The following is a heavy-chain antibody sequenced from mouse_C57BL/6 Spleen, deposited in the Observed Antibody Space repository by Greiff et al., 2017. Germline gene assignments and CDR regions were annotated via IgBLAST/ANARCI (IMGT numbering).Heavy chain of an antibody. Sequence: QVQLQQSGAELVKPGASVKMSYKASGYTFTTYPIEWMKQNHGKSLEWIGNFHPYNDDTKYNEKFKGKATLTVEKSSSTVYLELSRLTSDDSAVYYCARGGYYVRNWYFDVWGTGTTVTVSS. D-gene: IGHD1-1*01. CDR3: ARGGYYVRNWYFDV. V-gene: IGHV1-47*01. CDR1: GYTFTTYP. J-gene: IGHJ1*03. CDR2: FHPYNDDT.